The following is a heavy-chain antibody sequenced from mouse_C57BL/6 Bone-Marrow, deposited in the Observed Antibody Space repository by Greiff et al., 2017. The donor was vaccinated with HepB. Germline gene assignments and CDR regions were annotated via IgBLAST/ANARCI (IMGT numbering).Heavy chain of an antibody. J-gene: IGHJ3*01. CDR3: TGAYGSPAWFAY. D-gene: IGHD1-1*01. CDR1: GFTFSNYW. Sequence: EVKLVESGGGLVQPGGSMKLSCVASGFTFSNYWMNWVRQSPEKGLEWVAQIRLKSDDYATHYAESVKGRFTISRDDSKSSVYLQMNNLRAEDTGIYYCTGAYGSPAWFAYWGQGTLVTVSA. V-gene: IGHV6-3*01. CDR2: IRLKSDDYAT.